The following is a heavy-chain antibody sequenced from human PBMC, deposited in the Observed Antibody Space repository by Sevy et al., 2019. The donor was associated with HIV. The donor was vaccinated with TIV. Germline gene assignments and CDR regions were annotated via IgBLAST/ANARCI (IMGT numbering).Heavy chain of an antibody. D-gene: IGHD3-9*01. Sequence: SETLSLTCAVYGGSFSGYYWSWIRQPPGKGLEWIGEINHSGSTNYNPSLKSRVTISVNTSKNQFSLKLSSVTAADTSVYYCARGGSNYNYDIWSGYYLDYWGQGTLVTVSS. J-gene: IGHJ4*02. CDR1: GGSFSGYY. CDR2: INHSGST. V-gene: IGHV4-34*01. CDR3: ARGGSNYNYDIWSGYYLDY.